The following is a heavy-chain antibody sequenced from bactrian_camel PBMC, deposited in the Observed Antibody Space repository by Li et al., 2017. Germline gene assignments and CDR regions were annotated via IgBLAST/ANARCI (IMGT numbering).Heavy chain of an antibody. CDR1: ISIADSTC. D-gene: IGHD6*01. CDR3: AAAAPVSTWYVSRPLEPDNYPY. CDR2: IQIAFSNP. Sequence: VQLVESGGGSVQPGGSLKLSCAASISIADSTCMAWFRQAPGKEREGIAAIQIAFSNPFYANSVNGRFTIAYDNAKKTLYLQMNRLKLEDTAMYYCAAAAPVSTWYVSRPLEPDNYPYWGQGTQVTVS. J-gene: IGHJ4*01. V-gene: IGHV3S1*01.